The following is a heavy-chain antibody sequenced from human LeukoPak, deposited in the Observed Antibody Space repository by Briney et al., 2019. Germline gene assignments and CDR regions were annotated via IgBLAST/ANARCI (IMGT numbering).Heavy chain of an antibody. CDR1: GGSISSFY. CDR3: ARHSYNYYGLDV. J-gene: IGHJ6*02. Sequence: SETLSLTCTVSGGSISSFYWSWIRQPPGKGLEWIGYIHYSGTTNYNPSLKSRVTMSVDTSNNHLSLRLTSVTAADTALYYCARHSYNYYGLDVWGQGTTITVSS. CDR2: IHYSGTT. V-gene: IGHV4-59*08.